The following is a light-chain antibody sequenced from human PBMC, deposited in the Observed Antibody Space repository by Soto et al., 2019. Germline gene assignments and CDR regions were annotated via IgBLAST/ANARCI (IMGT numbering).Light chain of an antibody. CDR2: AAS. J-gene: IGKJ1*01. CDR1: QAIRND. CDR3: LQHNKYPRT. Sequence: DIQMTQSPPSLSASLGDRVTITCRASQAIRNDLAWYQQRPGKAPKRLIFAASALQSGVPSRFSGSGSGTEFTLTISSLQPEDFATYFCLQHNKYPRTFGQGTKVDIK. V-gene: IGKV1-17*01.